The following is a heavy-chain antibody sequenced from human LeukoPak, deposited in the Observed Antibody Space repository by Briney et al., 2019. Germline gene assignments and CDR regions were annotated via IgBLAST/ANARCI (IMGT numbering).Heavy chain of an antibody. Sequence: GGSLRLSCAASGFTFSSYAMHWVRQAPGKGLEWVANIKEDASETYYVDSVRGRFTISRDNAERVVYLQMNSLRVEDTAVYYCARETSGPGYWGQGTLVTVSS. V-gene: IGHV3-7*01. CDR1: GFTFSSYA. CDR2: IKEDASET. CDR3: ARETSGPGY. D-gene: IGHD6-25*01. J-gene: IGHJ4*02.